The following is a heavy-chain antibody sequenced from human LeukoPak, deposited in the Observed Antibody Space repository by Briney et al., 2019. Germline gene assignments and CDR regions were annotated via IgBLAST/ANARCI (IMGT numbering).Heavy chain of an antibody. Sequence: PGGSLRLSCAASGFTFSLYSMNCVHQAPGRGLEWLAFISSASSTIYYAESVKGRFTVSRDNVDNSLHLQMNSLTVEDTAVYYCVRDFEVPSAAPDYYYYYYMDVWGKGTTVTVSS. V-gene: IGHV3-48*04. CDR1: GFTFSLYS. CDR2: ISSASSTI. J-gene: IGHJ6*03. D-gene: IGHD3-9*01. CDR3: VRDFEVPSAAPDYYYYYYMDV.